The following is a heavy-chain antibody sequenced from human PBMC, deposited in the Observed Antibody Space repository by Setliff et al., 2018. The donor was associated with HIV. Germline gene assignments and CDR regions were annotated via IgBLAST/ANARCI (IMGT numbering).Heavy chain of an antibody. V-gene: IGHV4-61*09. CDR2: IYTDGAI. Sequence: SETLSLTCSVSGDSISSGNYYWGWTRQPAGKGLEWIGHIYTDGAIKYNPSLKSRVTISLDTSKNQFSLNLNSVAAADTAMYYCERGGQSSGYGIEYWGQGTLVTVSS. CDR1: GDSISSGNYY. J-gene: IGHJ4*02. D-gene: IGHD5-12*01. CDR3: ERGGQSSGYGIEY.